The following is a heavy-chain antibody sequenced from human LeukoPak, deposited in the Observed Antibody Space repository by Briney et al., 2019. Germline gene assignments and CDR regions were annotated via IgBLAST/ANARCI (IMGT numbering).Heavy chain of an antibody. V-gene: IGHV1-18*01. Sequence: ASVKVSCKVSGYTLTELSMHWVRQAPGQGLEWMGWISAYNGNTNYAQKLQGRVTMTTDTSTSTAYMELRSLRSDDTAVYYCARESGGYFIDYWGQGTLVTVSS. CDR3: ARESGGYFIDY. D-gene: IGHD3-22*01. CDR2: ISAYNGNT. J-gene: IGHJ4*02. CDR1: GYTLTELS.